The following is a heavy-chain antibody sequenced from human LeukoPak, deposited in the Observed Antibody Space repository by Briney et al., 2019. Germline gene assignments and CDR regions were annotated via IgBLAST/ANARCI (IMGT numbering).Heavy chain of an antibody. CDR2: IIPIFGTA. Sequence: SVKVSCKASGGTFSSYAISWVRQAPGQGLEWMGGIIPIFGTANYAQKFQGRVTVTTDESTSTAYMELSSLRSEDTAVYYCARVVLGYCSSTSCYHMDVWGKGTTVTVYS. CDR1: GGTFSSYA. CDR3: ARVVLGYCSSTSCYHMDV. D-gene: IGHD2-2*01. J-gene: IGHJ6*03. V-gene: IGHV1-69*05.